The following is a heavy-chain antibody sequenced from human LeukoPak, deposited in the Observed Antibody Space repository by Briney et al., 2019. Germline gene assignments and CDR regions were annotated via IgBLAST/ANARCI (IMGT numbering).Heavy chain of an antibody. CDR1: GFIFSQYS. J-gene: IGHJ4*02. CDR2: IRSSSET. D-gene: IGHD5-12*01. V-gene: IGHV3-48*01. Sequence: GGSLRLSCAASGFIFSQYSMNWVRQAPGKGLEWVSHIRSSSETFYADSVKGRFTISRGNARNSLYLQMNNLRGEDTAIYYCARDAGNSGYGCGLWGQGTLVTVSS. CDR3: ARDAGNSGYGCGL.